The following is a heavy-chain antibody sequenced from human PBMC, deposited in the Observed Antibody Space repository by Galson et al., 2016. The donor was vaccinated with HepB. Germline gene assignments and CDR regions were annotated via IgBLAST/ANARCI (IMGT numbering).Heavy chain of an antibody. CDR2: IHHSGRT. V-gene: IGHV4-30-2*01. CDR1: GGSISSGDNS. Sequence: TLSLTCAVSGGSISSGDNSWSWIRQPPGKGLEWIGYIHHSGRTYHNPSLKSRVTISVDRSKNQFSLNLSSVTAADTAVYYCARVVVVATFRWGKKKEEYYFDYWGHGTLVTVSS. D-gene: IGHD2-15*01. J-gene: IGHJ4*01. CDR3: ARVVVVATFRWGKKKEEYYFDY.